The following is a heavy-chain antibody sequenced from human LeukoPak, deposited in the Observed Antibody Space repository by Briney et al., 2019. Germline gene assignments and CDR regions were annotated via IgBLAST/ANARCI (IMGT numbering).Heavy chain of an antibody. D-gene: IGHD3-22*01. Sequence: GGSLRLSCAASGFTFSSYAMSWVRQAPGKGLEWVSAISGSGGSTYYADSVKGRFTISRDNSKNTLYLQMNSLRAEDTAVYYCARDGSYDSSGYCRSFDYWGQGTLVTVSS. J-gene: IGHJ4*02. V-gene: IGHV3-23*01. CDR3: ARDGSYDSSGYCRSFDY. CDR2: ISGSGGST. CDR1: GFTFSSYA.